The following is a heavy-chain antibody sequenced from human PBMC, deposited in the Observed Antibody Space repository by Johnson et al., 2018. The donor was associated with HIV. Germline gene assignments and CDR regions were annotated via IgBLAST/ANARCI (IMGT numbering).Heavy chain of an antibody. CDR3: ARDRPSGSYYVDAFDI. J-gene: IGHJ3*02. Sequence: QMLLVESGGGVVQPGGSLRLSCAASGFTFSSYGMHWVRQAPGKGLEWVAFIRYDGSNKYYADSVKGRFTISRDNSKNTLYLQMNSLRAEDTAVYYCARDRPSGSYYVDAFDIGGQGTMVTVSS. V-gene: IGHV3-30*02. CDR2: IRYDGSNK. CDR1: GFTFSSYG. D-gene: IGHD1-26*01.